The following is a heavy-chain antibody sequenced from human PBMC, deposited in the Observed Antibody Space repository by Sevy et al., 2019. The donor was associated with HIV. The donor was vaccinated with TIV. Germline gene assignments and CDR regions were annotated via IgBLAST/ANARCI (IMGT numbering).Heavy chain of an antibody. V-gene: IGHV1-2*02. Sequence: ASVKVSCKASGNTFTVYYMYWVRQAPGQGLEWMGWINPNSGCTNYAQKFQGRVTMTSDTSIKTAYMELSRLGSDDTAVYYGARVGTIFSLLGYFDYWGQGTLVTVSS. D-gene: IGHD3-3*01. J-gene: IGHJ4*02. CDR2: INPNSGCT. CDR3: ARVGTIFSLLGYFDY. CDR1: GNTFTVYY.